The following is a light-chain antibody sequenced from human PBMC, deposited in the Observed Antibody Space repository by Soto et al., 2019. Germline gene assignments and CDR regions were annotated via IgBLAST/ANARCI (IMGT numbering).Light chain of an antibody. CDR3: AAWYDSLNGWV. V-gene: IGLV1-44*01. J-gene: IGLJ3*02. Sequence: QSVLTQATSASGTPGQRVTISCSGSSSNIGSNTVTWYQQVPGTAPKLLIYSNDQRPSGVPDRFSGSKSGTSASLAIAGLQSEDEADYYCAAWYDSLNGWVFGGGTKLTVL. CDR1: SSNIGSNT. CDR2: SND.